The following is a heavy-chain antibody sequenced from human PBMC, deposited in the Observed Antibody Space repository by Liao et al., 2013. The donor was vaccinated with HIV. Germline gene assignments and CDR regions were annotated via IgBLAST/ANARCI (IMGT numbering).Heavy chain of an antibody. J-gene: IGHJ4*02. CDR1: GGSISSSSYY. CDR3: ARVPPLITFGGAIPYSFDH. V-gene: IGHV4-39*07. CDR2: IYYSGNT. Sequence: QLQLQESGPGLVKPSETLSLTCTVSGGSISSSSYYWGWIRQPPGKGLEWIGTIYYSGNTFYNPSLKSRVTMSVDTSKNQFSLSLTSVTAADTAVYYCARVPPLITFGGAIPYSFDHWGQGTLFTVSS. D-gene: IGHD3-16*02.